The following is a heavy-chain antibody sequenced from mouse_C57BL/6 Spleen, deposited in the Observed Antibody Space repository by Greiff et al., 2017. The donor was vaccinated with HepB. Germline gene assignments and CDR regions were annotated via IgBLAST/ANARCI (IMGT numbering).Heavy chain of an antibody. V-gene: IGHV1-18*01. Sequence: EVKLQESGPELVKPGASVKIPCKASGYTFTDYNMDWVKQSHGKSLEWIGDINRNNGGTIYNQKFKGKATLTVDKSSSTAYMELRSLTSEDTAVYYCARRHDGYYPYYFDYWGQGTTLTVSS. D-gene: IGHD2-3*01. CDR3: ARRHDGYYPYYFDY. CDR1: GYTFTDYN. J-gene: IGHJ2*01. CDR2: INRNNGGT.